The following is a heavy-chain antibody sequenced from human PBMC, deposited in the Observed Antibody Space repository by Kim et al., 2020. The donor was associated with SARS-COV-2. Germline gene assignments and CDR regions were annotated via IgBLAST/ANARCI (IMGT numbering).Heavy chain of an antibody. CDR2: IWYDGSNK. Sequence: GGSLRLSCAASGFTFSSYGMHWVRQAPGKGLEWVAVIWYDGSNKYYADSVKGRFTISRDNSKNTLYLQMNSLRAEDTAVYYCAKDRPPGGSGSYILDYWGQGTLVTVSS. CDR3: AKDRPPGGSGSYILDY. CDR1: GFTFSSYG. J-gene: IGHJ4*02. D-gene: IGHD1-26*01. V-gene: IGHV3-33*06.